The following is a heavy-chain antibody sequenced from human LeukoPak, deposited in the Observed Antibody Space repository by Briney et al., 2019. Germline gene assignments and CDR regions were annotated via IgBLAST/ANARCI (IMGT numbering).Heavy chain of an antibody. Sequence: ASVKVSCKPSGYTFTGYYMHWVRQAPGQGLGWVGWINPNSGGTNYAQKFQGRVTMTRDTSISTAYMELSRLRSDDTAVYYCARAAYGSGSYHYFDYWGQGTLVTVSS. CDR3: ARAAYGSGSYHYFDY. V-gene: IGHV1-2*02. CDR1: GYTFTGYY. CDR2: INPNSGGT. J-gene: IGHJ4*02. D-gene: IGHD3-10*01.